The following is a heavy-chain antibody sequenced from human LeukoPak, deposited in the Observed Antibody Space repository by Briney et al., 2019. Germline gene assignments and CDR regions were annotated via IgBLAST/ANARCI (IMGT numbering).Heavy chain of an antibody. CDR1: GFTFSSYS. D-gene: IGHD3-10*01. J-gene: IGHJ6*02. Sequence: GGSLRLSCTASGFTFSSYSMSWVRQAPGKGLEWVSYISSSRSTIYYADSVKGRFTISRDNYKNTLYLQMNSLRAEDTAVYYCARDYYGSGIYGMDVWGQGTTVTVSS. CDR2: ISSSRSTI. CDR3: ARDYYGSGIYGMDV. V-gene: IGHV3-48*01.